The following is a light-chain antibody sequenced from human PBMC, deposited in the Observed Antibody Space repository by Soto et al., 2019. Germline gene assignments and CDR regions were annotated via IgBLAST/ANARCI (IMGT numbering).Light chain of an antibody. CDR3: QKYNTVPRT. Sequence: DIQMTQSPYSLSASVGDRVTITCRASQGISRFLAWYQQKPGKVPKLLIYAASILQSGVPPRFSGSGFGTDFTLTISSLQPEDVATYYCQKYNTVPRTFGQGTKVEI. J-gene: IGKJ1*01. CDR2: AAS. V-gene: IGKV1-27*01. CDR1: QGISRF.